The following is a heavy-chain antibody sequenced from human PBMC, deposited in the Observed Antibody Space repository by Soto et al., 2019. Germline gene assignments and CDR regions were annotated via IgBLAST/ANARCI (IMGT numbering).Heavy chain of an antibody. CDR1: GYTFTAYY. Sequence: QVQLVQSGAEVKEPGDSVRVSCEASGYTFTAYYIHWVRQAPGQGLEWMGWINPKFGDTTYAQDFQGRVSMTRDMSISTVYMELSRLTSDDTAIYYCARNMDYYSGPGSGKGHGFWGPGTTVTVFS. CDR2: INPKFGDT. J-gene: IGHJ6*02. V-gene: IGHV1-2*02. D-gene: IGHD3-10*01. CDR3: ARNMDYYSGPGSGKGHGF.